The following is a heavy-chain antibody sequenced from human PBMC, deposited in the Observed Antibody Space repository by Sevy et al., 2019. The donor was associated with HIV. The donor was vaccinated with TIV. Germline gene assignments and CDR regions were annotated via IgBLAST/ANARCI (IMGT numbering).Heavy chain of an antibody. Sequence: GGSLRLSCTASGFTFGDYAMSWFRQAPGKGLEWVGFIRSKAYGGTTENAGAVKGRFTISRDDSKSISHLQMNSLKTEDTAGYYCTRDHLGLDSSSCADYWGQGTLVTVSS. CDR2: IRSKAYGGTT. CDR3: TRDHLGLDSSSCADY. CDR1: GFTFGDYA. V-gene: IGHV3-49*03. J-gene: IGHJ4*02. D-gene: IGHD6-13*01.